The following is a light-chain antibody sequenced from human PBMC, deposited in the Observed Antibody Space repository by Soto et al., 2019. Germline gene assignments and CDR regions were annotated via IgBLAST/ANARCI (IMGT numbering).Light chain of an antibody. CDR1: QSVNSDC. Sequence: EIVLTQSPGTLSLSPGERATLSCRASQSVNSDCLAWYQQKPGQAPRLLIYGASSRATGISDRFSGSGSGTDFTLTISRLDPEDFAVYYCQQYGSSPRTFGQGTKVEIK. J-gene: IGKJ1*01. CDR3: QQYGSSPRT. CDR2: GAS. V-gene: IGKV3-20*01.